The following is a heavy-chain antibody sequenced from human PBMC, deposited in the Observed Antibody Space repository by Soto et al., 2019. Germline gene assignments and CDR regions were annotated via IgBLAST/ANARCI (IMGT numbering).Heavy chain of an antibody. J-gene: IGHJ4*02. CDR3: ARHGFGTGLFDY. V-gene: IGHV4-39*01. D-gene: IGHD3-10*01. Sequence: QMQLQESGPGLVKPSETLSLTCTVSGGSINNGSYYWGWIRQPPGKGLEWIGSLYYTGNPYYNWSLRSRVIMSLDTSMNQFSLKLTSVTASDTALYYCARHGFGTGLFDYWGQGTLVTVSS. CDR2: LYYTGNP. CDR1: GGSINNGSYY.